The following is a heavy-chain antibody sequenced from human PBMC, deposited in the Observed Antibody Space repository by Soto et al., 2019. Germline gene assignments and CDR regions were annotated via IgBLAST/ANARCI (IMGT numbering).Heavy chain of an antibody. CDR2: INHGGST. CDR3: ARGGNTGYTY. CDR1: GGSFRGYF. J-gene: IGHJ4*02. Sequence: SETLSLTCAVYGGSFRGYFWSWIRQPPGKGLEWIGEINHGGSTNYNPSLKSRVTISVDTSKNQFSLKLSSVTAADTAVYYCARGGNTGYTYWGQGILVNVSS. V-gene: IGHV4-34*01. D-gene: IGHD5-12*01.